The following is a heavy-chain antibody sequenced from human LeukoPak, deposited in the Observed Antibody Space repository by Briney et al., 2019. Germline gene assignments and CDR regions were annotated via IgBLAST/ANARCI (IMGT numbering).Heavy chain of an antibody. Sequence: PGGSLRLSCAASGFTFSSFGINWVRQAPGKGLEWLSYISSSSSTIYYADSVKGRFTISRDNAKNSLYLQMNSLRAEDTAVYYCARIPDYSLSYWGQGTLVTVSS. CDR2: ISSSSSTI. D-gene: IGHD2-21*01. V-gene: IGHV3-48*01. CDR1: GFTFSSFG. J-gene: IGHJ4*02. CDR3: ARIPDYSLSY.